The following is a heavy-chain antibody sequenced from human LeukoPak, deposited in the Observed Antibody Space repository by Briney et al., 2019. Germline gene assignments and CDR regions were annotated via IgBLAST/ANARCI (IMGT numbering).Heavy chain of an antibody. CDR2: INHSGST. CDR3: ARADYVWGSSHNFDY. J-gene: IGHJ4*02. D-gene: IGHD3-16*01. Sequence: SETLSLTCAVYGGSFSGYYWSWIRQPPGKGLEWIGEINHSGSTNYNPSLKSRVTISVDTSKNQFSLRLSSVTAADTAVYYCARADYVWGSSHNFDYWGQGTLVTVSS. V-gene: IGHV4-34*01. CDR1: GGSFSGYY.